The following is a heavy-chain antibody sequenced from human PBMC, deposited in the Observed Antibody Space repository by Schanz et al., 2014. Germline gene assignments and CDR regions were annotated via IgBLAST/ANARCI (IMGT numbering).Heavy chain of an antibody. V-gene: IGHV3-23*01. J-gene: IGHJ4*02. Sequence: EVQLLESGGGLVQPGGSLRLSCAASGFTFSSYAMSWVRQAPGKGLEWVSGFIVDSGNTYYAGSVKGRFSISRDNSKNTLYLQMNSLRADDTAVYFCARAHGNNWYGKGLDYWGQGTQVTVSS. CDR3: ARAHGNNWYGKGLDY. D-gene: IGHD1-1*01. CDR2: FIVDSGNT. CDR1: GFTFSSYA.